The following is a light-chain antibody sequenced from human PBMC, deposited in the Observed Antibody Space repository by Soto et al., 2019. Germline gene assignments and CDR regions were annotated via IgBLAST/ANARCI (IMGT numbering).Light chain of an antibody. V-gene: IGKV1-33*01. CDR2: VAS. CDR3: QQYDSLPHT. J-gene: IGKJ2*01. CDR1: QDIGKY. Sequence: DIHMTQSPSSLSASVGDRVTITCQASQDIGKYLNWYQQKPGKAPKLLIYVASNLQTGVPPRFSGSGSGSDFSFTISSLQPEDIATYYCQQYDSLPHTFGQGTKLEIK.